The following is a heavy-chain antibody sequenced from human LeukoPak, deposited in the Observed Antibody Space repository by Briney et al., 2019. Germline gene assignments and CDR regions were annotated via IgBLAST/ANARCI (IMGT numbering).Heavy chain of an antibody. CDR3: ARYSSYLDN. J-gene: IGHJ4*02. D-gene: IGHD4-11*01. Sequence: GGSLRLSCAASGFTFSSYAMHWVRQAPGKGLEYVSAISSNGGSTSYANSVKGRFTISRDNSKNTLYLQMGSLRAEDMAVYYCARYSSYLDNWGQGTLVTVSS. V-gene: IGHV3-64*01. CDR1: GFTFSSYA. CDR2: ISSNGGST.